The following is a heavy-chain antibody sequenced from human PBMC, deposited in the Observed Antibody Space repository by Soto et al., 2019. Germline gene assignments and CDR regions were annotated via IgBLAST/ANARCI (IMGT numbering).Heavy chain of an antibody. D-gene: IGHD3-10*01. V-gene: IGHV3-30*18. CDR1: GFTLTNNG. Sequence: PGGSLRLSCVASGFTLTNNGMHWVRQAPGQGLEWVAVISSDGSSKYYGDSVRGRFTISRDNSKNTLYLQMNSLRAEDTAVYYCAKTYYGSGSYPPGYWGQGTLVTVSS. CDR2: ISSDGSSK. J-gene: IGHJ4*02. CDR3: AKTYYGSGSYPPGY.